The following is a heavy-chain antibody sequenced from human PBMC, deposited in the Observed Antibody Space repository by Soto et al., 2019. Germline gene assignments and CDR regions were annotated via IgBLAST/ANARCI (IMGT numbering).Heavy chain of an antibody. V-gene: IGHV3-23*01. CDR1: GFTFSSYA. J-gene: IGHJ4*02. Sequence: EVQLLESGGGLVQPGGSLRLSCAASGFTFSSYAMSWVRQAPGMGLEWVSAISGSGGSTYYADSVKGRFTISRDNSNNTLYLQMNSLRAEDTAVYYCAKGLYGSGSTNFDYWGQGTLVTVSS. CDR2: ISGSGGST. CDR3: AKGLYGSGSTNFDY. D-gene: IGHD3-10*01.